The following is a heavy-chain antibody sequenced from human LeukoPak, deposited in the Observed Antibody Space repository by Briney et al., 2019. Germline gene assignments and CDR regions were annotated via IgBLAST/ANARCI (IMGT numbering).Heavy chain of an antibody. D-gene: IGHD6-19*01. CDR1: GYRFTNHW. CDR3: ARHIIDNGGWLA. Sequence: GESLKISCKGSGYRFTNHWIGRVRQMPGKGLEWMGVIYPDDSDTRYSPSFQGQVSNSADKSITTAYLQWSSLKASDTAIYFCARHIIDNGGWLARGQGTQVIVSS. V-gene: IGHV5-51*01. CDR2: IYPDDSDT. J-gene: IGHJ4*02.